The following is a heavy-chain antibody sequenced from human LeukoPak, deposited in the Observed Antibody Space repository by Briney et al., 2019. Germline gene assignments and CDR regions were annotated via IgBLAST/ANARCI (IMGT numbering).Heavy chain of an antibody. CDR1: GFTFSNYS. D-gene: IGHD3-10*01. CDR3: ARAGRLWFGESQRLDV. V-gene: IGHV3-23*01. CDR2: ISGSGGST. Sequence: PGGSLRLSCAASGFTFSNYSMNWVRQAPGKGLEWVSAISGSGGSTYYADSVKGRFTISRDNSKNTLYLQMNSLRAEDTAVYYCARAGRLWFGESQRLDVWGKGTTVTISS. J-gene: IGHJ6*04.